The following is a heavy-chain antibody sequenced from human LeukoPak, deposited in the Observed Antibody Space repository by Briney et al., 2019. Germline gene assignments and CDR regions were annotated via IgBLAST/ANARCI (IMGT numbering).Heavy chain of an antibody. CDR3: AREAAGDSHGYSRTDY. J-gene: IGHJ4*02. V-gene: IGHV1-69*06. CDR2: IIPIFGTA. D-gene: IGHD5-18*01. CDR1: GGTFSSYA. Sequence: SVKVSCKASGGTFSSYAISWVRQAPGQGLEWMGGIIPIFGTANYAQKFQGRVTITADKSTSTAYMELSSLRSEDTAVYYCAREAAGDSHGYSRTDYWGQGTLVSVSS.